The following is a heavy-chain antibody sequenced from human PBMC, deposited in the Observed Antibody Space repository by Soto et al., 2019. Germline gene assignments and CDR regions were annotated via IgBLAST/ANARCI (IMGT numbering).Heavy chain of an antibody. CDR1: GFTFSSYG. V-gene: IGHV3-30*18. CDR3: AKNKQSDFWSGYGYYFDY. J-gene: IGHJ4*02. Sequence: PGGSLRLSCAASGFTFSSYGMHWVRQAPGKGLEWVAVISYDGSNKYYADSVKGRFTISRDNSKNTLYLQMNSLSAEDTAVYYCAKNKQSDFWSGYGYYFDYWGQGTLVPVS. CDR2: ISYDGSNK. D-gene: IGHD3-3*01.